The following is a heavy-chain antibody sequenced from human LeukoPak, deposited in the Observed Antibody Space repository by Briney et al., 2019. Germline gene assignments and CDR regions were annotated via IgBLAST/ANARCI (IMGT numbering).Heavy chain of an antibody. D-gene: IGHD2-21*01. J-gene: IGHJ4*02. CDR2: IRYDGSIN. CDR1: GFTFDSYG. CDR3: AKDEEYQLLTNFFDY. V-gene: IGHV3-30*02. Sequence: PGGSLRLSCAASGFTFDSYGMHWVRQAPGKGLEWVAFIRYDGSINYYADSVKGRFTISRDNSKNTLYLLMNSVRAEDTAVYYCAKDEEYQLLTNFFDYWGQGTLVTVSS.